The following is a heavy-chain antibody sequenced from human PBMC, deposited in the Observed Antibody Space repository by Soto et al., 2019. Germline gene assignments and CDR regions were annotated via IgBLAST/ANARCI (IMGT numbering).Heavy chain of an antibody. CDR3: ARPLAPFYPYYGMDV. D-gene: IGHD3-3*02. V-gene: IGHV1-46*01. Sequence: ASVKVSCKASGYTFTTYYMHWVRQAPGQGLEWMGTIAPSGGSTIYAQKFQGRVTMPRDTSTSTAYMELSRLTSEDTAVYHCARPLAPFYPYYGMDVWGQGTTVTVSS. CDR2: IAPSGGST. J-gene: IGHJ6*02. CDR1: GYTFTTYY.